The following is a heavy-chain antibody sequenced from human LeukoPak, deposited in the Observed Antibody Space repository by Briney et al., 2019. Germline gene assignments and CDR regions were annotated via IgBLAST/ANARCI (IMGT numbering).Heavy chain of an antibody. D-gene: IGHD2-2*02. Sequence: GASVKVSCKASGYTFTGYYMHWVRQPPGQGLEWMGWINPNSGGTNYAQKFQGKVTMPRDTSISTAYMELSRLRSDDTAVYYCARLGYCSSTSCYTLWAFDIWGQGTMVTVSS. CDR2: INPNSGGT. J-gene: IGHJ3*02. V-gene: IGHV1-2*02. CDR3: ARLGYCSSTSCYTLWAFDI. CDR1: GYTFTGYY.